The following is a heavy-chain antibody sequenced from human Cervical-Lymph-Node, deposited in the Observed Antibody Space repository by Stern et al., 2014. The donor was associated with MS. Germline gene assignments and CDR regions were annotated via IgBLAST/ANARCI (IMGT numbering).Heavy chain of an antibody. CDR1: GYSFSSYW. Sequence: EVQLEESGAEVKKAGESLKISCKGYGYSFSSYWIGWVRQMPGKVLELMGIIYPGDSDTRYSPSFQGQVTISADKSISTAYLRWSRLKASDTAMYFCASFSGSHSDAFDMWGQGTMVTVSS. CDR3: ASFSGSHSDAFDM. D-gene: IGHD1-26*01. V-gene: IGHV5-51*01. CDR2: IYPGDSDT. J-gene: IGHJ3*02.